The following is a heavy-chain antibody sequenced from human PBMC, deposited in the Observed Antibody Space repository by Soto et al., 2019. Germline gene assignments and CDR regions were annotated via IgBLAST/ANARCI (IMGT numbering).Heavy chain of an antibody. CDR2: IQSSGNT. D-gene: IGHD2-8*01. J-gene: IGHJ4*02. V-gene: IGHV4-61*01. Sequence: SETLSLTCTLSGGSITSGRYDWSWIRQAPGKGLEWVGCIQSSGNTHYNAPLKSRATISIDTSRNRFSLKLVSVTAADTAVYYCGRTDSNGASAAGYWGQGTQVTVSS. CDR1: GGSITSGRYD. CDR3: GRTDSNGASAAGY.